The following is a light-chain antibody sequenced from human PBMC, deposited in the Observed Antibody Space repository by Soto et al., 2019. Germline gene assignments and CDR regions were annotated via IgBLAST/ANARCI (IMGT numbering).Light chain of an antibody. J-gene: IGKJ3*01. CDR3: QQDDRWVT. V-gene: IGKV3-15*01. CDR1: QTVSSN. Sequence: EILMTQSPATLSVSPGETATLSCRASQTVSSNVAWYQQKRGQAPRLLIYGASTRATGIPARLSGGGSGSEFTRYGSSLQSEDFAVHYCQQDDRWVTFGSGTTVDSK. CDR2: GAS.